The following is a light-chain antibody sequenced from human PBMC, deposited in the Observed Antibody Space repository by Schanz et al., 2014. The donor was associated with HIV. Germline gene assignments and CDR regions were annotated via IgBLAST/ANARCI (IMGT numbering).Light chain of an antibody. J-gene: IGLJ2*01. CDR1: ALNLGHNF. CDR2: ADY. Sequence: QSLLTQPPSVSAAPGQRVTISCSGGALNLGHNFVSWYQQFPGTAPKLLIFADYQRPSGIPDRFSGSKSGTSATLGITGLQTGDEADYYCGTWDSTLSEVVFGGGTKLTVL. V-gene: IGLV1-51*01. CDR3: GTWDSTLSEVV.